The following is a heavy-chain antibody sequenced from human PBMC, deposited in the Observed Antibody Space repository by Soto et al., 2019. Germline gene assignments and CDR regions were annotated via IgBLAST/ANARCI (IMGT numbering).Heavy chain of an antibody. J-gene: IGHJ6*03. CDR1: GYTFTSYG. V-gene: IGHV1-18*01. Sequence: QVQLVQSGAEVKKPGASVKVSCKASGYTFTSYGISWVRQAPGQGLEWMGWISAYNGNTNYAQKLQGRVTMTTDTSTSPDYMELRSLRSDDTAVYYCAREGSRAIAARPGEGLYYYMDVWGKGTTVTVSS. CDR2: ISAYNGNT. CDR3: AREGSRAIAARPGEGLYYYMDV. D-gene: IGHD6-6*01.